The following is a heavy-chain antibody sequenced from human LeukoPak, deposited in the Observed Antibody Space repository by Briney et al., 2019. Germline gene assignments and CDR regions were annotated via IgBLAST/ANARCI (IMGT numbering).Heavy chain of an antibody. CDR3: ARGTLYSGWSYYLDS. V-gene: IGHV4-39*07. CDR1: GGPISLSYYY. CDR2: VYYSGTT. J-gene: IGHJ4*02. Sequence: SETLSLTCNVSGGPISLSYYYWGWIRRPPGKGLEWIGSVYYSGTTSYNPSLKSRVTISIDTSKNYFSMRLRSVTAADTAVYYCARGTLYSGWSYYLDSWGQGTLVAVS. D-gene: IGHD6-19*01.